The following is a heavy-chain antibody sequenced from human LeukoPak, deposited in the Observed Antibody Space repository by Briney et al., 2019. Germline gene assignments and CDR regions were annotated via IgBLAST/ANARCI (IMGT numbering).Heavy chain of an antibody. J-gene: IGHJ4*02. CDR1: GFTFSSYA. CDR2: ISGSGGST. V-gene: IGHV3-23*01. Sequence: GGSLRLSCAASGFTFSSYAMSWVRQAPGKGLEWVSAISGSGGSTYYADSVKGRFTISRDNSKNTLYLQMNSLRAEDTAVYYCAQGVVATHRPLHWGQGTLVTVSS. CDR3: AQGVVATHRPLH. D-gene: IGHD2-15*01.